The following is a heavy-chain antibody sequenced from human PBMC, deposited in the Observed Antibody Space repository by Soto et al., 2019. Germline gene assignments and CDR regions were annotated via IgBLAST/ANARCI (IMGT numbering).Heavy chain of an antibody. D-gene: IGHD2-15*01. Sequence: VASVKVSCKASGYTFTSYGISWVRQAPGQGLEWMGWISAYNGNTNYAQKLQGRVTMTTDTSTSTAYMELRSLRSDDTAVYYCARAGPGYCSGGSCPSGAFDIWGQGTMVTVSS. V-gene: IGHV1-18*01. CDR2: ISAYNGNT. J-gene: IGHJ3*02. CDR3: ARAGPGYCSGGSCPSGAFDI. CDR1: GYTFTSYG.